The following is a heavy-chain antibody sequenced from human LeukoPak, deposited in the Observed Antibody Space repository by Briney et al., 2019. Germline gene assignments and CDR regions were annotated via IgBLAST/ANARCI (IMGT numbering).Heavy chain of an antibody. CDR3: AKDVSYYYDSSDY. CDR2: ITGSGGGT. J-gene: IGHJ4*02. Sequence: PGGSLRLSCAASGFTFSSYAMTWVRQAPGKGLEWVSGITGSGGGTYYADSVKGRFTISRDNSKNTLYLQMNGLRAEDTAVYYCAKDVSYYYDSSDYWGQGTLVTVSS. D-gene: IGHD3-22*01. V-gene: IGHV3-23*01. CDR1: GFTFSSYA.